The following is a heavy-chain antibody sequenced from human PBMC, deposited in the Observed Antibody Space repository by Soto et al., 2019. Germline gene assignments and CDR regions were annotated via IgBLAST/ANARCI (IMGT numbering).Heavy chain of an antibody. CDR3: ARDTGDDFWSAQEIDYYYGMDV. Sequence: PSETLSLTCTVSGGSVSSGSYYWSWIRQPPGKGLEWIGYIYYSGSTNYNPSLKSRVTISVDTSKNQFSLKLSSVTAADTAVYYCARDTGDDFWSAQEIDYYYGMDVWGQGTTVTVSS. J-gene: IGHJ6*02. V-gene: IGHV4-61*01. CDR2: IYYSGST. D-gene: IGHD3-3*01. CDR1: GGSVSSGSYY.